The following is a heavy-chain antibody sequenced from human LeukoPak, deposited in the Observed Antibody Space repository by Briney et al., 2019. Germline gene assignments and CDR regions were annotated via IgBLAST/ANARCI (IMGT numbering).Heavy chain of an antibody. D-gene: IGHD4-17*01. CDR2: IWCDGSNQ. Sequence: GGTLRLSCAASGFSFSRFAMDWVRQAPGKGLEWVAVIWCDGSNQYYADSVRGRFTISRDNSKNTLHLQMNSLRAEDTAAYYCVKSGPDFGDLPSEYYFDFWGQGTLVTVSS. CDR3: VKSGPDFGDLPSEYYFDF. CDR1: GFSFSRFA. J-gene: IGHJ4*02. V-gene: IGHV3-33*06.